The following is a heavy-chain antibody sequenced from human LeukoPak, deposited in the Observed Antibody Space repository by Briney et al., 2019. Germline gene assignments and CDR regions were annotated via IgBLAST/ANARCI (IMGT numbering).Heavy chain of an antibody. V-gene: IGHV3-23*01. J-gene: IGHJ4*02. CDR1: GFTFSSYA. CDR3: AKDRGGSQGFFDY. CDR2: ISGSGGST. D-gene: IGHD2-15*01. Sequence: RPGGSLRLSCAASGFTFSSYAMSWVRQAPGKGLGWVSAISGSGGSTYYADSVKGRFTISRDNSKNTLYLQMNSLRAEDTAVYYCAKDRGGSQGFFDYWGQGTLVTVSS.